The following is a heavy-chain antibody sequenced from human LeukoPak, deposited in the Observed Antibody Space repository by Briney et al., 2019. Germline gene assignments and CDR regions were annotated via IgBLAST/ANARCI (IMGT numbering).Heavy chain of an antibody. CDR2: IKPDGSVI. CDR3: ARSDYGGNSDDAFDI. D-gene: IGHD4-23*01. CDR1: GFTFSNYW. J-gene: IGHJ3*02. Sequence: GGSLRLSCAASGFTFSNYWMAWVRQAPGRGLEWVASIKPDGSVIYYGDSVKGRFTISRDNAKKSLYLQMNSLRAEDTAVYYCARSDYGGNSDDAFDIWGQGTMVTVSS. V-gene: IGHV3-7*02.